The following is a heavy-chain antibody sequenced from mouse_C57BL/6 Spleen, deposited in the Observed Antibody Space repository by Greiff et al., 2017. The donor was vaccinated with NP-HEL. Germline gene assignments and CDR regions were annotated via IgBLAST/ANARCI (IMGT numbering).Heavy chain of an antibody. CDR1: GYAFSSSW. CDR3: ARWLRGAMDY. J-gene: IGHJ4*01. Sequence: VQLHQSGPELVKPGASVKISCKASGYAFSSSWMNWVKQRPGKGLEWIGRIYPGDGDTNYNGKFKGKATLTADKSSSTAYMQLSSLTSEDSAVYFCARWLRGAMDYWGQGTSVTVSS. CDR2: IYPGDGDT. D-gene: IGHD2-2*01. V-gene: IGHV1-82*01.